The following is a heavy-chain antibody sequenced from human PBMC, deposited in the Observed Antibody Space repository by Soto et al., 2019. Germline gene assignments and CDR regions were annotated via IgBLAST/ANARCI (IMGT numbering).Heavy chain of an antibody. CDR3: APRLPLFGRVKLSTCFDP. CDR1: GLTFSNFS. D-gene: IGHD3-16*01. V-gene: IGHV3-23*01. CDR2: ISGNGGAT. Sequence: PGGSLRLSCTASGLTFSNFSMSWVRQSPGKGLEWVSTISGNGGATFYADSVKGRFTISRDNTKKTLYLQMNGLRAADTAVYYCAPRLPLFGRVKLSTCFDPWGQGTLVTVSS. J-gene: IGHJ5*02.